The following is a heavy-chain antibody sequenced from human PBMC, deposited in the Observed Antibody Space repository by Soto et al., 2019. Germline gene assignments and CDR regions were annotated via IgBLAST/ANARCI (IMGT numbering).Heavy chain of an antibody. CDR2: ISAYNGNT. J-gene: IGHJ1*01. V-gene: IGHV1-18*01. D-gene: IGHD4-17*01. CDR3: AREAGGHTVTTHCFQQ. CDR1: GYTFTSYG. Sequence: QVQLVQSGAEVKKPGASVKVSCKASGYTFTSYGISWVRQAPGQGLEWRGWISAYNGNTNYAQKLQGRVTMTSDTSTCTAYMELMSLRSAVTAVYYCAREAGGHTVTTHCFQQWGQGTLVTVSS.